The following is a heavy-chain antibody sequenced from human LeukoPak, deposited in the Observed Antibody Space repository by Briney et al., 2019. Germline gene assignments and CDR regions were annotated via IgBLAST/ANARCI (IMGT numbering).Heavy chain of an antibody. CDR3: TTYKVTTAFDL. J-gene: IGHJ2*01. CDR2: IKSKIDGETT. D-gene: IGHD4-17*01. V-gene: IGHV3-15*01. Sequence: GESLTLSSAASAPCLSNAWITWDGHVAGTVLAWVCRIKSKIDGETTDYTEPVKGRFTISRDVSKSTLYLQMNSLKSEDTAVYYCTTYKVTTAFDLWGRGTLVTVSS. CDR1: APCLSNAW.